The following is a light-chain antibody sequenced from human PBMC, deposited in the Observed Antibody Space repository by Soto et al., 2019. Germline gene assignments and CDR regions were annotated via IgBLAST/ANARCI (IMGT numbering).Light chain of an antibody. J-gene: IGLJ2*01. Sequence: QSALTQPASVSGSPGQTITISCTGTSSDVGGYAYVSWYQPYPGKVPKLVISEVSNRPSGVSHRFSGSRSGNTASLTISGLQAEDEADYHCSSYTSRTTPVFGGGTKLTVL. CDR2: EVS. V-gene: IGLV2-14*01. CDR3: SSYTSRTTPV. CDR1: SSDVGGYAY.